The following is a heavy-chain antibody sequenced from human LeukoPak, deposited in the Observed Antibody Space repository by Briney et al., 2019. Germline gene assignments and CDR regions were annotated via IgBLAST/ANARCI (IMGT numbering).Heavy chain of an antibody. CDR3: ARDTAAGGSDFDY. CDR2: TYYRSKWYS. Sequence: SQTLSLTYAISGDSVSSTSAAWNWIRQSPSRGLEWLGRTYYRSKWYSGYAVSVKSRIIIKADTSRNHFSLQLDSVTPEDTAVYYCARDTAAGGSDFDYWGQGTLVTVSS. V-gene: IGHV6-1*01. CDR1: GDSVSSTSAA. J-gene: IGHJ4*02. D-gene: IGHD6-13*01.